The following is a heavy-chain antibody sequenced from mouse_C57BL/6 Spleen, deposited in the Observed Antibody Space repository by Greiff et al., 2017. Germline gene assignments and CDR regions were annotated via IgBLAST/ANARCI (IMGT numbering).Heavy chain of an antibody. Sequence: QVQLQQPGAELVKPGASVKLSCKASGYTFTSYWMHWVKQRPGQGLEWIGMIHPNSGSTNYNEKFKSKATLTVDEASSTASMQLSSLTSEDSAVYYCATYYGNYVGAMDYWGQGTSVTVSS. J-gene: IGHJ4*01. CDR3: ATYYGNYVGAMDY. CDR1: GYTFTSYW. V-gene: IGHV1-64*01. D-gene: IGHD2-1*01. CDR2: IHPNSGST.